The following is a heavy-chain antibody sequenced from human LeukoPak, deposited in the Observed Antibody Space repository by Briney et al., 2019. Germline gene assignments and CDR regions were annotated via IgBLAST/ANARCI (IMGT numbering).Heavy chain of an antibody. CDR3: AILPFYYDSSGYDYVFDI. J-gene: IGHJ3*02. D-gene: IGHD3-22*01. V-gene: IGHV1-2*02. Sequence: ASVKVSCKASGYTFTGYYMHWVRQAPGQGLEWMGWINPNSGGTNYAQKFQGRVTMTRDTSISTAYMELSRLRSDDTAVYYCAILPFYYDSSGYDYVFDIWGQGTMVTVSS. CDR1: GYTFTGYY. CDR2: INPNSGGT.